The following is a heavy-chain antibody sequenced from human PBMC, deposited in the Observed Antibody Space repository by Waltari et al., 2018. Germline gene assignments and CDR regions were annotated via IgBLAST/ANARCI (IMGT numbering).Heavy chain of an antibody. J-gene: IGHJ4*02. CDR1: GGSISSGSYY. D-gene: IGHD6-19*01. CDR3: ARETAGVENY. Sequence: QVQLQESGPGLVKPSQTLSLTCTVSGGSISSGSYYWSWIRQPAGKGLEWIGRIYTSGSTNYNPPLKSRVTISVDTSKNQFSLKLSSVTAADTAVYYCARETAGVENYWGQGTLVTVSS. V-gene: IGHV4-61*02. CDR2: IYTSGST.